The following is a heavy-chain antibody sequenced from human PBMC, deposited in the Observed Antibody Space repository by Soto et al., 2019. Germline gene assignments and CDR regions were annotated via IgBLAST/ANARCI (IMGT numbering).Heavy chain of an antibody. J-gene: IGHJ3*01. CDR3: VKMSGLSPFVFFVFDF. D-gene: IGHD3-16*01. V-gene: IGHV3-7*01. CDR2: IKQDGSEK. CDR1: GFTFSSYW. Sequence: GGSMRLSCAASGFTFSSYWMSWVRQAPGKGLEWVANIKQDGSEKYYVDSVKGRFTISRDNAKNSLYLQMNSLRAEDTAVYYCVKMSGLSPFVFFVFDFWGKGTLVTVSS.